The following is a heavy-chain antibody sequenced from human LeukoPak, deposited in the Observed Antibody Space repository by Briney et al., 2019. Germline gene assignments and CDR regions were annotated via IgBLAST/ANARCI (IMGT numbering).Heavy chain of an antibody. CDR1: GYSMSSGYY. J-gene: IGHJ5*02. CDR2: IYHSGST. CDR3: ARVKATRVNWFDP. D-gene: IGHD5-12*01. V-gene: IGHV4-38-2*02. Sequence: PSETLSLTCTVSGYSMSSGYYWGWIRQPPGKGREWIGSIYHSGSTYYSPSLKSRVTISVDTSKNHFTLKLSSVTAADTAVYYCARVKATRVNWFDPWGQGTLVTVSS.